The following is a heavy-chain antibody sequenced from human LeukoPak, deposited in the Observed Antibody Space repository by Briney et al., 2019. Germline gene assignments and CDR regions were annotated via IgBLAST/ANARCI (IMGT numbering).Heavy chain of an antibody. CDR3: ARDIGYCTNGVCYPLEFFDY. V-gene: IGHV1-2*02. D-gene: IGHD2-8*01. CDR1: GYTFTGYY. CDR2: INPNSGGT. Sequence: ASVKVSCKASGYTFTGYYMHWVRQAPGQGLEWMGWINPNSGGTNYAQKFQGRVTMTRDTSISTAYMELSRLRSDDTAVYYCARDIGYCTNGVCYPLEFFDYWGQGTLVTVSS. J-gene: IGHJ4*02.